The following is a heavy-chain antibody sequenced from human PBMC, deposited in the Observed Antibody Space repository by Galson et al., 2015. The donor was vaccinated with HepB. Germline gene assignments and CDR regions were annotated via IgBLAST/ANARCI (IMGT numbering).Heavy chain of an antibody. V-gene: IGHV3-30*18. CDR1: GFTFSSYG. CDR3: AKDWGGRGYCSSTSCPRSDYYYYYGMDV. CDR2: ISYDGSNK. D-gene: IGHD2-2*01. Sequence: SLRLSCAASGFTFSSYGMHWVRQAPGKGLEWVAVISYDGSNKYYADSVKGRLTISRDNSKNTLYLQMNSLRAEDTAVYYCAKDWGGRGYCSSTSCPRSDYYYYYGMDVWGQGTTVTVSS. J-gene: IGHJ6*02.